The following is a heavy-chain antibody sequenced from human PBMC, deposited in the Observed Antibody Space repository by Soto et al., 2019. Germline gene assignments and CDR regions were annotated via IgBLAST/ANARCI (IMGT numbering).Heavy chain of an antibody. CDR3: ARHAGTYCYTDMDV. CDR1: GGTFSTYA. J-gene: IGHJ6*02. CDR2: VIPILGTT. D-gene: IGHD2-2*02. Sequence: QVQLVQSGAEVKKPGSSVKVSCKASGGTFSTYAISWVRQAPGQGLEWMGGVIPILGTTNNAQKFQGRVTITATEYTGTASLELSSLRSEDEAVYFCARHAGTYCYTDMDVWGQGTLVTVSS. V-gene: IGHV1-69*12.